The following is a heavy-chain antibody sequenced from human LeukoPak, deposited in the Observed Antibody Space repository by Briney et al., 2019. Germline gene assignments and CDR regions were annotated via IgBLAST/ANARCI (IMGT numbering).Heavy chain of an antibody. V-gene: IGHV3-20*04. Sequence: GGSLRLSCAASGFTFDDYGMSWVRQAPGKGLEWVSVINWNGGSTGYADSVKGRFTISRDNAKNSLYLQMNSLRAEDTALYYCARGYYYDSSGYYYGHAYWGQGTLVTVSS. CDR2: INWNGGST. J-gene: IGHJ4*02. CDR1: GFTFDDYG. CDR3: ARGYYYDSSGYYYGHAY. D-gene: IGHD3-22*01.